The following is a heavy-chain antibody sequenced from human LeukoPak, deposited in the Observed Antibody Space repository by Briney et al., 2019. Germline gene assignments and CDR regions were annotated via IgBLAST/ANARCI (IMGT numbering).Heavy chain of an antibody. CDR3: ARRGDYTWGYYYYYMDV. D-gene: IGHD7-27*01. Sequence: SETLSLTCTVSGGSISSSSYYWGWVRQPPGTGLEWIGSIYYSGSTYYNPSLKSRVTISVYTSKNQFSLKLSSVTAADTAVYYCARRGDYTWGYYYYYMDVWGKGTTVTVSS. V-gene: IGHV4-39*01. CDR2: IYYSGST. J-gene: IGHJ6*03. CDR1: GGSISSSSYY.